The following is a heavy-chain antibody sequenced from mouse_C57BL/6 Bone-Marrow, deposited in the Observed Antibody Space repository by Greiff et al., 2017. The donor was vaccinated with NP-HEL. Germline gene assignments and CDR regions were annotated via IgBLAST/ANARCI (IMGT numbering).Heavy chain of an antibody. CDR1: GFTFSSYG. J-gene: IGHJ2*01. D-gene: IGHD2-3*01. V-gene: IGHV5-6*01. CDR2: ISSGGSYT. Sequence: EVKLMESGGDLVKPGGSLKLSCAASGFTFSSYGMSWVRQTPDKRLEWVATISSGGSYTYYPDSVKGRFTFSRDNAKSTLYLQMSSLKSEDTAMYYCGRGDGFDYWGQGTTLTVSA. CDR3: GRGDGFDY.